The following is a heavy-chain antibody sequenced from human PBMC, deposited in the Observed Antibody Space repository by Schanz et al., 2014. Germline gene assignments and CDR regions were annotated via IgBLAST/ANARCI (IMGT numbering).Heavy chain of an antibody. J-gene: IGHJ4*02. CDR3: AKGQLLSYYFDY. Sequence: EVQLVESGGGLVQPGGSLRLSCAASGFTFNNYDMNWVRLVPGKGLEWVSAMTGRGGGTYYADAVKGRFTISRDNSKNTLYLQMNSLRAEDTAVYYCAKGQLLSYYFDYWGQGTLVTVSS. D-gene: IGHD2-21*01. CDR2: MTGRGGGT. V-gene: IGHV3-23*04. CDR1: GFTFNNYD.